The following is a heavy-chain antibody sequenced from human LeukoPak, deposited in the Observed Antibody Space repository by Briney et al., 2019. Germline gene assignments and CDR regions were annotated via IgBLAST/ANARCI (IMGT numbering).Heavy chain of an antibody. D-gene: IGHD2-15*01. CDR2: INTNTGNP. Sequence: ASVKVSCKASGYTLTGYYMHWVRQAPGQGLEWMGWINTNTGNPTYAQGFTGRFVFSLDTSVSTAYLQISSLKAEDTAVYYCARDPYCSGGSCPYYYFDYWGQGTLVTVSS. CDR3: ARDPYCSGGSCPYYYFDY. CDR1: GYTLTGYY. V-gene: IGHV7-4-1*02. J-gene: IGHJ4*02.